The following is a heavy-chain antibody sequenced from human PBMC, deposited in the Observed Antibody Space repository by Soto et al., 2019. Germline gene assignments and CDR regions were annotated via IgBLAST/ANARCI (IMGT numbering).Heavy chain of an antibody. CDR2: IYHSGST. V-gene: IGHV4-31*03. J-gene: IGHJ4*02. CDR1: NASITSSGYY. Sequence: QVQLQESGPRLVEASQTLSLTCTVSNASITSSGYYWSWVRQPPGKRLEWIGYIYHSGSTFYSPSLQSRLTMSVDTSKNQFSLTLRSVTAADTAVYHCARISGTYYVPDYWGQGTLVTVSS. D-gene: IGHD1-26*01. CDR3: ARISGTYYVPDY.